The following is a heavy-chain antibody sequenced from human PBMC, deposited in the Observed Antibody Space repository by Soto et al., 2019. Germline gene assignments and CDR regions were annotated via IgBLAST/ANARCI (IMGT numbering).Heavy chain of an antibody. Sequence: PSETLSLTCAVYGGSFSGYYWSWIRQPPGKGLEWIGEINHSGSTNYNPSLKSRVTISVDTSKNQFSLKLSPVTAADTAVYYCARGIGSSPFDPWGQGTLVTVSS. J-gene: IGHJ5*02. D-gene: IGHD2-15*01. V-gene: IGHV4-34*01. CDR1: GGSFSGYY. CDR3: ARGIGSSPFDP. CDR2: INHSGST.